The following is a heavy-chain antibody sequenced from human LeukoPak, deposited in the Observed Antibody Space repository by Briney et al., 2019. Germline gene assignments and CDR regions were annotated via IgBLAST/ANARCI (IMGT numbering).Heavy chain of an antibody. Sequence: GRSLRLSCAASGFTFDDYAMHWVRQAPGKGLEWVSGISWNSGNMGYADSVKGRFTISRDNAKNSLYLQMNSLRAEDTALYYCAKDLKSWYHYYAMDVWGQGTTVTVSS. D-gene: IGHD6-13*01. V-gene: IGHV3-9*01. CDR3: AKDLKSWYHYYAMDV. CDR2: ISWNSGNM. J-gene: IGHJ6*02. CDR1: GFTFDDYA.